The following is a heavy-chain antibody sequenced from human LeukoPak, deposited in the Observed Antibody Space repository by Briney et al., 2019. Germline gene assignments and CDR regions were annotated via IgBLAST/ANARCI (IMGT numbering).Heavy chain of an antibody. CDR2: IIPIFGTA. V-gene: IGHV1-69*05. CDR1: GGTFSSYA. J-gene: IGHJ6*03. D-gene: IGHD6-19*01. CDR3: ARVVYSSGWYSINYYYYMDV. Sequence: SVKVSCKASGGTFSSYAISWVRQAPGQGLEWMGGIIPIFGTANYAQKFQGRVTMTTDTSTSTAYMELRSLRSDDTAVYYCARVVYSSGWYSINYYYYMDVWGKGTTVTISS.